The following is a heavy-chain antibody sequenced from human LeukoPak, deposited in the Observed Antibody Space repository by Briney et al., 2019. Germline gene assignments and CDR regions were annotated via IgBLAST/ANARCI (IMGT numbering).Heavy chain of an antibody. D-gene: IGHD3-9*01. CDR1: GYTFTSYG. CDR2: ISTYNGNT. CDR3: ARQYYDILTGEKRDYYYYMDV. J-gene: IGHJ6*03. V-gene: IGHV1-18*01. Sequence: ASVKVSCNASGYTFTSYGISWVRQAPRQGLEWMGWISTYNGNTNYAQKPQGRVTMTTDTSTSTAYMEMRSLRSDDTAVYYCARQYYDILTGEKRDYYYYMDVWGKGTTVTVSS.